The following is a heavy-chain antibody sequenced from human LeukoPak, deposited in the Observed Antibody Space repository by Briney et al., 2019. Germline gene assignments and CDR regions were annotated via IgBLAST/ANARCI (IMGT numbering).Heavy chain of an antibody. CDR1: GGSISSSSYY. CDR2: IYYSGST. Sequence: SETLSLTCTVSGGSISSSSYYWGWIRQPPGKGLEWIGSIYYSGSTYYNPSLKSRVTISVDTSKNQFSLKLSSVTAADTAVYYCARRYCSSTSCYNWFDPWGQGILVTVSS. D-gene: IGHD2-2*01. V-gene: IGHV4-39*01. CDR3: ARRYCSSTSCYNWFDP. J-gene: IGHJ5*02.